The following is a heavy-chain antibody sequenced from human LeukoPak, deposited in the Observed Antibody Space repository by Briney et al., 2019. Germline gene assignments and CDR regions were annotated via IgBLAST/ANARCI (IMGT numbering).Heavy chain of an antibody. D-gene: IGHD6-19*01. J-gene: IGHJ3*02. CDR2: ISLYNGNT. V-gene: IGHV1-18*01. CDR3: ARDRLQWLVDAFDI. CDR1: GYIFISYG. Sequence: ASVKVSCKASGYIFISYGINWVRQPPGQGIDWMGCISLYNGNTYYAQNLHGRVTMTTDTYTSTAYMELRSLRSDATALYYCARDRLQWLVDAFDIWGQGTMVTVSS.